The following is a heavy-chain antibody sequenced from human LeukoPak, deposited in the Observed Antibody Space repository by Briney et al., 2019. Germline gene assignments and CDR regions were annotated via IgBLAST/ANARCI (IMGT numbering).Heavy chain of an antibody. Sequence: ASVKVSCKASGYTFTSYDINWVRQATGQGLEWMGWMNPNSGNTGYAQKFQGRVTMTRNTSISTAYMELSSLRSEDTAVYYCARFDYDFWSGYNDYYYYYMDVWGKGTTVTVSS. D-gene: IGHD3-3*01. CDR2: MNPNSGNT. CDR3: ARFDYDFWSGYNDYYYYYMDV. V-gene: IGHV1-8*01. J-gene: IGHJ6*03. CDR1: GYTFTSYD.